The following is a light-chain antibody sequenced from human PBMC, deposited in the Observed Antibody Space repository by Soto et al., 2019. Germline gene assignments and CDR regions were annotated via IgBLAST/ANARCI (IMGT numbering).Light chain of an antibody. CDR1: SSDIGGYYY. V-gene: IGLV2-11*01. CDR3: CSYTGSYTFV. Sequence: QSALTQPRSVSGSPGQSVTISCTGTSSDIGGYYYVSWYQQHPGKAPKLMVYDVXXRXXXVPDRFSGSKSGNTASLTITGXXXXXXXXXYCCSYTGSYTFVFGGGTKLTVL. J-gene: IGLJ2*01. CDR2: DVX.